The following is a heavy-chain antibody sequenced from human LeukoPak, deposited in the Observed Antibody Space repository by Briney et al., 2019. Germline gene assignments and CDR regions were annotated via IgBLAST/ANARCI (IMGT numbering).Heavy chain of an antibody. CDR2: ISWNSGSI. V-gene: IGHV3-9*01. CDR1: GFTFDVYA. J-gene: IGHJ4*02. Sequence: GGSLRLSCAAPGFTFDVYAMHWVRQAPGKGLEWVSGISWNSGSIAYADSVKGRFTISRDNAKNSLYLQMNSLRAEDTAFYYCAKDTTSYLIDYWGQGTLVTVSS. CDR3: AKDTTSYLIDY. D-gene: IGHD2/OR15-2a*01.